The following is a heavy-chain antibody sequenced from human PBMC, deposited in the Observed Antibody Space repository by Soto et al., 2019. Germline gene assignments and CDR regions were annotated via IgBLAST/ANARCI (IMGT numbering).Heavy chain of an antibody. CDR3: ARESGGYDSSTRYGLDV. CDR1: GGSISSVGHY. D-gene: IGHD6-25*01. J-gene: IGHJ6*02. Sequence: PSETLSLTCSVSGGSISSVGHYWTWIRQQPGKGLEWIGYIYYSGSTDYNPSLKSRVTISVDRSKNQFSLNLSSVTAADTAIYYCARESGGYDSSTRYGLDVWRQGTTVTVSS. CDR2: IYYSGST. V-gene: IGHV4-31*03.